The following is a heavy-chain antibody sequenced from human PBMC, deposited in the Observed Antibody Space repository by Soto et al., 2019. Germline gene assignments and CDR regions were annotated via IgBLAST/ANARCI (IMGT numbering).Heavy chain of an antibody. CDR3: AGSIAAAGISVDPNPSYYYGMDV. J-gene: IGHJ6*02. CDR1: GGTFSRYA. V-gene: IGHV1-69*13. CDR2: IIPIFGTA. Sequence: AVKVSCKACGGTFSRYAISWVRQAPGQGLEWMGGIIPIFGTANYAQKFQGRVTITADESTSTAYMELSSLRSEDTAVYYCAGSIAAAGISVDPNPSYYYGMDVWG. D-gene: IGHD6-13*01.